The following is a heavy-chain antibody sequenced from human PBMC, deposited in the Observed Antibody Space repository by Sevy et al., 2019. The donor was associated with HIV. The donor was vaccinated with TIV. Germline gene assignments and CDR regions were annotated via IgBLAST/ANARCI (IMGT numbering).Heavy chain of an antibody. D-gene: IGHD2-15*01. CDR3: ARGLKACRDGSCLWYFQH. CDR1: GGSISSYY. V-gene: IGHV4-59*01. Sequence: KASETLSLTCTVSGGSISSYYWSWIRQPPGKGLEWIVYIYSSGSTNYNPSLKSRFTMSVDTSKNQFSLRLSSVTAADTAVYYCARGLKACRDGSCLWYFQHWGQGTLVTVSS. J-gene: IGHJ1*01. CDR2: IYSSGST.